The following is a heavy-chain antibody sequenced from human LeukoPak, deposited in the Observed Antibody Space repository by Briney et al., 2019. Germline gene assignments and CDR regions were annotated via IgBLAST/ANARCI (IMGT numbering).Heavy chain of an antibody. D-gene: IGHD4/OR15-4a*01. CDR2: IFSST. J-gene: IGHJ4*02. CDR1: GFTVSSNS. Sequence: GGSLRLSCTVSGFTVSSNSMSWVRQAPGKGLEWVSFIFSSTHYSDSVKGRFTISRDNSKNTLYLQMNSLRAEDTAVYYCARRAGAYSHPYDYWGQGTLVTVSS. CDR3: ARRAGAYSHPYDY. V-gene: IGHV3-53*01.